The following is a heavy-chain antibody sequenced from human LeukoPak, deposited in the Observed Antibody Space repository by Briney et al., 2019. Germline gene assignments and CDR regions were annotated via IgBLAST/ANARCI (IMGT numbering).Heavy chain of an antibody. CDR2: INPNSGGT. D-gene: IGHD4-17*01. V-gene: IGHV1-2*06. CDR3: ARGTANTVFEY. Sequence: ASVKASCKASGYTFTYYFIHWVRQAPGQGLEWMGRINPNSGGTKLAQKFQGRVTMTTDMSIDTAYMDLSRLTSDDTAVYYCARGTANTVFEYWGQGTLVTVSS. J-gene: IGHJ4*02. CDR1: GYTFTYYF.